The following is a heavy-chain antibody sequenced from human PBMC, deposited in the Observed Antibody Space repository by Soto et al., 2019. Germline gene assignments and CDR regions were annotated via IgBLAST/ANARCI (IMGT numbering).Heavy chain of an antibody. D-gene: IGHD3-10*01. J-gene: IGHJ5*02. V-gene: IGHV3-23*01. CDR1: GFTFSSYA. CDR2: ISGSGGST. Sequence: PGGSLRLSCAASGFTFSSYAMSWVRQAPGKGLEWVSAISGSGGSTYYADSAKGRFTISRDNSKNTLYLQMNSLRAEDTAVYYCAKDGFYGSGNIGLFDPWGQGTLVTVSS. CDR3: AKDGFYGSGNIGLFDP.